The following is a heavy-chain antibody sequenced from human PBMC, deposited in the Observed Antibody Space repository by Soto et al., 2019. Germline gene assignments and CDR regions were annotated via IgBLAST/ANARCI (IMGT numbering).Heavy chain of an antibody. J-gene: IGHJ6*02. CDR2: INAGNGNT. D-gene: IGHD3-9*01. CDR1: GYTFTSYA. V-gene: IGHV1-3*01. CDR3: ASYEADILTGDYYYYGMDV. Sequence: ASVKVSCKASGYTFTSYAMHWVRQAPGQRLEWMGWINAGNGNTKYSQKFQGRVTITRDTSASTAYMELSSLRSENTAVYYCASYEADILTGDYYYYGMDVWGQGTTVTVSS.